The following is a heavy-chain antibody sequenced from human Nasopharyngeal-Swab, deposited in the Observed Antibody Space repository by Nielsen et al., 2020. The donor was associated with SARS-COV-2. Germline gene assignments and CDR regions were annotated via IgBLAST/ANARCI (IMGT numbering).Heavy chain of an antibody. Sequence: SETLSLTCTVSGYSISSGYYWGWIRQPPGKGLEWIGGIYHSGSTYYNPSLKSRVTISVDTSKNQFSLKLSSVTAADTAVYYCARATAVRGVTDAFDIWGQGTMVTVSS. CDR1: GYSISSGYY. J-gene: IGHJ3*02. V-gene: IGHV4-38-2*02. CDR2: IYHSGST. CDR3: ARATAVRGVTDAFDI. D-gene: IGHD3-10*02.